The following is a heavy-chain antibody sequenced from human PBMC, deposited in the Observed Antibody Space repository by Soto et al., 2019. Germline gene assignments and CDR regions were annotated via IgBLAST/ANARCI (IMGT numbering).Heavy chain of an antibody. D-gene: IGHD3-22*01. CDR3: AREYSLAVVAPGY. V-gene: IGHV4-59*01. CDR2: IYYSGST. J-gene: IGHJ4*02. CDR1: GGSISIYY. Sequence: SETLSLTCTVSGGSISIYYWSWIRQPPGKGLEWIGYIYYSGSTNYNPSLKSRVTISVDNSKNTLYLQMNSLRREDTSVYYCAREYSLAVVAPGYWGQGILVTVSS.